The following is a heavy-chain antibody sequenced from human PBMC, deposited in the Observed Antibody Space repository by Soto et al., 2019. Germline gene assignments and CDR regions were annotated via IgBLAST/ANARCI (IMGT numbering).Heavy chain of an antibody. CDR3: ARSSGGYGQCDFDC. CDR1: GFIVSSSY. J-gene: IGHJ4*02. CDR2: IYADGRT. D-gene: IGHD6-13*01. V-gene: IGHV3-53*02. Sequence: DVQLVETGGGLIQPGRSLRLSCAASGFIVSSSYMTWVRQAPGKGLEWVSVIYADGRTYYADSVKGRFTISRDNSKNTLYLQMTSLSAEDTAGYNCARSSGGYGQCDFDCGGQGTVVTVSS.